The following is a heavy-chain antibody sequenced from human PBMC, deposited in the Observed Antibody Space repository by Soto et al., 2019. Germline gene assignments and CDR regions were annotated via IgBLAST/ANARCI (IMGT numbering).Heavy chain of an antibody. CDR3: ARAGPVCYSRSAVARTYRSDP. CDR1: GGSISSSNW. CDR2: IYHSGST. J-gene: IGHJ5*02. V-gene: IGHV4-4*02. D-gene: IGHD5-12*01. Sequence: QVQLQESGPGLVKPSGTLSLTCAVSGGSISSSNWWSWVRQPPGKGLEWIGEIYHSGSTNYNPSPPRRATLSVDKSKTQSSLQLSAVPAADPAVYYCARAGPVCYSRSAVARTYRSDPWGPGTLVTVSS.